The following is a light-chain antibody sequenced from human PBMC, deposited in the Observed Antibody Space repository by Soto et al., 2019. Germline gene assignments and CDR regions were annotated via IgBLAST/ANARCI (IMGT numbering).Light chain of an antibody. CDR2: GAS. V-gene: IGKV3-20*01. Sequence: EIFLTQSPGTLSLSPGEGTTLSCRASESVASLAWYQQKPGQAPRLLIYGASTRATGIPDRFSGSGSGTDFTLTISILEPEDFAVYYCQYYGGSPRTFGRGTKVDIK. J-gene: IGKJ1*01. CDR1: ESVAS. CDR3: QYYGGSPRT.